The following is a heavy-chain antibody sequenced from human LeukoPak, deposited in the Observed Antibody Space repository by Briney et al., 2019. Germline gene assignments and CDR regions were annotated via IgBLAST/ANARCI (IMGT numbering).Heavy chain of an antibody. Sequence: GSLRLSCAASGFTFSSYALSWVRQAPGKGLEWVSSIGGSGGNTYYADSVKGRFTISRDTSKNTLYLQMNSLRAEDMAVYYCAKKGGWEIHNYYMDVWGKGTTVTVSS. CDR1: GFTFSSYA. V-gene: IGHV3-23*01. J-gene: IGHJ6*03. CDR2: IGGSGGNT. D-gene: IGHD1-26*01. CDR3: AKKGGWEIHNYYMDV.